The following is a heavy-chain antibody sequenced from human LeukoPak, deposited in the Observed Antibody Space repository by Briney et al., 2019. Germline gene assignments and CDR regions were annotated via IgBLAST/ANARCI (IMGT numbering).Heavy chain of an antibody. D-gene: IGHD5-24*01. V-gene: IGHV4-31*03. Sequence: SETLTLTCTVSGGSISSGGYYWSWIRQHPGKRLEWIGYIYYSGSTYYNPSLKSRVTISVDTSKNQFSPKLSSVTAADTAVYYCARLVREMATPRPDYWGQGTLVTVSS. CDR3: ARLVREMATPRPDY. CDR1: GGSISSGGYY. J-gene: IGHJ4*02. CDR2: IYYSGST.